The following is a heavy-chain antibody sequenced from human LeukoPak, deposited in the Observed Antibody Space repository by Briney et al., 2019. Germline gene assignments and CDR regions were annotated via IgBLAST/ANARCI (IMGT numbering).Heavy chain of an antibody. D-gene: IGHD3-22*01. CDR2: IKQDGSEK. V-gene: IGHV3-7*01. J-gene: IGHJ4*02. CDR1: GFTFSSYW. Sequence: GGSLRLSCAASGFTFSSYWMSWVRQAPGKGLEWVANIKQDGSEKYYVDSVKGRFTISRDNAKSSLYLQMNSLRAEDTAVYYCARDFYYYDSSGPELLDYWGQGTLVTVSS. CDR3: ARDFYYYDSSGPELLDY.